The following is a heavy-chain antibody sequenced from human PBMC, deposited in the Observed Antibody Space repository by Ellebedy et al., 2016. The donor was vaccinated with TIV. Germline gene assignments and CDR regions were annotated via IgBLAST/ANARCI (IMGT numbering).Heavy chain of an antibody. CDR1: GFTLRNYA. J-gene: IGHJ5*02. Sequence: PGGSLRLSCAASGFTLRNYAINWVRHAPGKGLEGVAVITYDGSNKYYADSVKGRFTISRDNYKNTLYLKMNSLRAEDTAVYYCARVWFGEFTNWFDPWGQGTLVTVSS. D-gene: IGHD3-10*01. CDR3: ARVWFGEFTNWFDP. CDR2: ITYDGSNK. V-gene: IGHV3-30*04.